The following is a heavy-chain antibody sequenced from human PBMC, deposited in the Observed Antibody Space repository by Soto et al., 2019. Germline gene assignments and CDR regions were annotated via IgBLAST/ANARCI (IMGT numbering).Heavy chain of an antibody. CDR1: GGSISTADHY. CDR3: ARDRSGYDAFDI. Sequence: PSETLSLTCTVSGGSISTADHYWSWVRQPPGKGLEWIGYIYYSGSTYYKPSLKSRVTISLDTSKNQFSLKLNSVTAADTAVYYCARDRSGYDAFDICGQGTMVT. J-gene: IGHJ3*02. D-gene: IGHD3-3*01. CDR2: IYYSGST. V-gene: IGHV4-30-4*01.